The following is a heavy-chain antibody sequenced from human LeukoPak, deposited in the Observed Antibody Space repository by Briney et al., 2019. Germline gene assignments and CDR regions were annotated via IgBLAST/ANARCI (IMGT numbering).Heavy chain of an antibody. V-gene: IGHV3-48*01. CDR3: ARDYKYAFDN. Sequence: GGSLRLSCAASGFTFSDYSMDWVRQAPGKGLEWISYIGIDSGNTNYADSVKGRFTISGDKAKNSLYLQMNSLRVEDTAVHYCARDYKYAFDNWGQGTLVTVSS. CDR1: GFTFSDYS. D-gene: IGHD5-24*01. CDR2: IGIDSGNT. J-gene: IGHJ4*02.